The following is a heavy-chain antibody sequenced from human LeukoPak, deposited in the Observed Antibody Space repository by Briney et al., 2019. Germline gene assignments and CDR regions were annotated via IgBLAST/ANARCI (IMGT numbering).Heavy chain of an antibody. CDR1: GFTFSSYA. CDR2: ISYDGSNK. V-gene: IGHV3-30*04. D-gene: IGHD3-10*01. J-gene: IGHJ4*02. CDR3: ATSKYYYGSGSY. Sequence: PGGSLRLSCAASGFTFSSYAMHWVRQAPGKGLEWVAVISYDGSNKYYADSVKGRFTISRDNSKDTLYLQMNSLRAEDTAVYYCATSKYYYGSGSYWGQGTLVTVSS.